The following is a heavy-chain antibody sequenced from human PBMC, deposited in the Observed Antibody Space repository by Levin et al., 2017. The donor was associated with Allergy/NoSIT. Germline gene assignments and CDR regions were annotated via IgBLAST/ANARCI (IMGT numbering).Heavy chain of an antibody. CDR2: IYSGDNT. CDR3: VRDRISMVRGVLRNYFDY. CDR1: GFTVRDNY. D-gene: IGHD3-10*01. V-gene: IGHV3-66*01. J-gene: IGHJ4*02. Sequence: GESLKISCAASGFTVRDNYMSWVRQAPGKGLEWVSVIYSGDNTEYADSVKGRFTISSDNSENTLYLQMNTLRAEDTAIYYCVRDRISMVRGVLRNYFDYWGQGVLVTVSS.